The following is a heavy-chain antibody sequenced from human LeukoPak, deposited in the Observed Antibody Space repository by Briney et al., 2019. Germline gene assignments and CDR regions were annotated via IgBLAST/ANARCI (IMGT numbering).Heavy chain of an antibody. J-gene: IGHJ3*02. CDR1: GGSISSYY. Sequence: PSETLSLTCTVSGGSISSYYWSWIRQPPRKGLEWIGRTNTRGSTNYNPSLKSRVTMSVDTSKNQFSLKLSTVTAADTAVYYCARGRYCSADICSGGDAFDIWGQGTMVSVSS. CDR2: TNTRGST. V-gene: IGHV4-4*07. CDR3: ARGRYCSADICSGGDAFDI. D-gene: IGHD2-15*01.